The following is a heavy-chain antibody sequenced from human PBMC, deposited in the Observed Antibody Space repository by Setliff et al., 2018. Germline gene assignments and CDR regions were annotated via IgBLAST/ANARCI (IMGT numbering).Heavy chain of an antibody. Sequence: SETLSLTCTASGGSINSGVYYWGWLRQPPGKGLEWIGRIYHGGDTYYNASLKSRLTISVDTSKNQFSLMLTSVTAADTAIYFCAGRPPNTPMDPCDYWGQGTLVTVSS. D-gene: IGHD5-18*01. CDR1: GGSINSGVYY. V-gene: IGHV4-39*07. J-gene: IGHJ4*02. CDR2: IYHGGDT. CDR3: AGRPPNTPMDPCDY.